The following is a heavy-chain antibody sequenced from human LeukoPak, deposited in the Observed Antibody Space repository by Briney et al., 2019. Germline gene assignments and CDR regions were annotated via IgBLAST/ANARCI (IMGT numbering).Heavy chain of an antibody. D-gene: IGHD5-18*01. CDR2: ISGSGGST. J-gene: IGHJ6*03. CDR3: AKLSRGTRAGYSEKVLGYYMDV. CDR1: GFTFSSYA. V-gene: IGHV3-23*01. Sequence: PGGSLRLSCAASGFTFSSYAMSWVRQAPGKGLEWVSAISGSGGSTYYADSVKGRFTISRDNSKNTLYLQMNSLRAEDTAVYYCAKLSRGTRAGYSEKVLGYYMDVWRKGTTVTVSS.